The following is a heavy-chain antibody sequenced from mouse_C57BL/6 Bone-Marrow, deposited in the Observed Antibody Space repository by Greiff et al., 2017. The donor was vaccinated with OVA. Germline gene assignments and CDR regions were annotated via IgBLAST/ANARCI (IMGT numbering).Heavy chain of an antibody. V-gene: IGHV5-12*01. CDR1: GFTFSDYY. J-gene: IGHJ4*01. CDR3: ARPPFDGYYAMDY. D-gene: IGHD2-3*01. CDR2: ISNGGGST. Sequence: EVKVEESGGGLVQPGGSLKLSCAASGFTFSDYYMYWVRQTPEKRLEWVAYISNGGGSTYYPDTVKGRFTISRDNAKNTLYLQMSRLKSEDTAMYYCARPPFDGYYAMDYWGQGTSVTVSS.